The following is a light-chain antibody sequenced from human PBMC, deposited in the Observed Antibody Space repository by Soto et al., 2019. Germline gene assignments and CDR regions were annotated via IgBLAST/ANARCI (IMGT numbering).Light chain of an antibody. CDR3: QQYGNSLTWT. V-gene: IGKV3-20*01. CDR2: GAS. J-gene: IGKJ1*01. CDR1: QSVSSSY. Sequence: EIVLTQSPGTLYLSPGERATLSCRASQSVSSSYLAWYQQKPGQAHRLLIYGASSRSTGIPDRFSGSGSGQDYTLTISRLEPEDFAVYYCQQYGNSLTWTFDQGTKVEIK.